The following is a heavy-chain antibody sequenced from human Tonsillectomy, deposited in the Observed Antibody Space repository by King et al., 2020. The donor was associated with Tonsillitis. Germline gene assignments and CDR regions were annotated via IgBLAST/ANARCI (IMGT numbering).Heavy chain of an antibody. D-gene: IGHD5-18*01. J-gene: IGHJ4*02. Sequence: VQLVQSGGGVVQPGRSLRLSCAASGFTFSSYGMHWVRQAPGKGLEWVAVISYDGSNKYYADSVKGRFTISRDNSKNTLYLQMNSLRAEDTAVYYCAKASRGYSYGYFDYWGQGTLVTVSS. CDR2: ISYDGSNK. CDR1: GFTFSSYG. V-gene: IGHV3-30*18. CDR3: AKASRGYSYGYFDY.